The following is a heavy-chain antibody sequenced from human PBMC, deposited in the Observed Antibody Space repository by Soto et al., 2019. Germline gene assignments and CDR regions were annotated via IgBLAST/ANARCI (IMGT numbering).Heavy chain of an antibody. Sequence: GGSLRLSCAVSGFIFSNYAMSWVRQAPGKGLEWVSAISGSGGNTYYADSVRGRFTISRDNPKNPLYLQMNNLRAEDTGVYYCAKEHRVITGGDAFDIWGQGTMVTVSS. CDR2: ISGSGGNT. V-gene: IGHV3-23*01. D-gene: IGHD4-4*01. J-gene: IGHJ3*02. CDR3: AKEHRVITGGDAFDI. CDR1: GFIFSNYA.